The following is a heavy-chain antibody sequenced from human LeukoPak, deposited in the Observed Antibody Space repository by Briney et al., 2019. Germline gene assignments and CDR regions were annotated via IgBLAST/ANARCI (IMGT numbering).Heavy chain of an antibody. V-gene: IGHV3-64*01. CDR2: ISSNGGST. CDR3: ARDHCSGGSCYSFDY. CDR1: GFTFSSYA. D-gene: IGHD2-15*01. Sequence: PGGSLRLSCAASGFTFSSYAMHWVRQAPGKGLEYVSAISSNGGSTYYANSVKGRFTISRDNSKNTLYLHMGSLRAEDMAVYYCARDHCSGGSCYSFDYWGQGTLVTVSS. J-gene: IGHJ4*02.